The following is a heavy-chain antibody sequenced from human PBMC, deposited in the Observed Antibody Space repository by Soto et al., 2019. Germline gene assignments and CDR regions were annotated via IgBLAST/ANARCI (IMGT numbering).Heavy chain of an antibody. Sequence: EVQLLESGGGLVQPGGSLRLSCAASGFTFRTYAMTWVRQAPGKGLEWVSSISGSGGSTFYADSVKGRFTISRDNSKKTLYLQMNSLRAEDTAGYLCAEGPEGNFWRCEYPAFDYWGQGTLVTVST. CDR3: AEGPEGNFWRCEYPAFDY. CDR2: ISGSGGST. J-gene: IGHJ4*02. D-gene: IGHD3-3*01. V-gene: IGHV3-23*01. CDR1: GFTFRTYA.